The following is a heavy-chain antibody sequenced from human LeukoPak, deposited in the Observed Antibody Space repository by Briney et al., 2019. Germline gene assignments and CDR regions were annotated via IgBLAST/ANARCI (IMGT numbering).Heavy chain of an antibody. D-gene: IGHD3-22*01. V-gene: IGHV3-74*01. CDR3: ARAPSEIGGYYPEYFRH. CDR2: KKSGVST. Sequence: GGPLRLSCAASGFPFSTYWMHWVRQAPGKGLVWVSRKKSGVSTNYAVSGKGRFTSARDNAKNTVSLQMNSLRPEDTGVYYCARAPSEIGGYYPEYFRHWGQGPLVTVSS. CDR1: GFPFSTYW. J-gene: IGHJ1*01.